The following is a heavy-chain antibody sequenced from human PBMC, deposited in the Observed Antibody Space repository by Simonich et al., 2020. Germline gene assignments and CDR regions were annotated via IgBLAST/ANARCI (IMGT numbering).Heavy chain of an antibody. CDR2: LKQDGSEK. V-gene: IGHV3-7*01. J-gene: IGHJ6*03. D-gene: IGHD7-27*01. CDR3: ARDGLGTAYYYYMDV. Sequence: EVQLVESGGGLVQPGGSLRLSCAASGFTFSSYWMSWVLQAPGKGLEWVAKLKQDGSEKNYVDSVKGRFTISRDNAKNSLYLQMNSLRAEDTAGYYCARDGLGTAYYYYMDVWGKGTTVTVSS. CDR1: GFTFSSYW.